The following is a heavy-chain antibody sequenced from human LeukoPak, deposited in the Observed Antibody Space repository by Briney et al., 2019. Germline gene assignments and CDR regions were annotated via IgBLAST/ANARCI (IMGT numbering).Heavy chain of an antibody. D-gene: IGHD5-18*01. V-gene: IGHV1-2*06. J-gene: IGHJ4*02. CDR2: INPNSGGT. CDR3: AREIQLWAHFDY. Sequence: ASVKVSCKASGYTFTGYYMHWVRQAPGQGLEWMGRINPNSGGTNYAQKFQGRVTMTRDTSISTAYMELSRLRSGDTAVYYCAREIQLWAHFDYWGQGTLVTVSS. CDR1: GYTFTGYY.